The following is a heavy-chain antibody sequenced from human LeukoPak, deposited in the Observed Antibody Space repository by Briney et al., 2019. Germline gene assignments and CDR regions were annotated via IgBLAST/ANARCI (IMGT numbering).Heavy chain of an antibody. V-gene: IGHV3-7*03. J-gene: IGHJ6*02. CDR3: ARGGGLDV. CDR1: GLTFSSYW. CDR2: INHNGNVN. D-gene: IGHD3-16*01. Sequence: GGSLRLSCAASGLTFSSYWMNWARQAPGKGLEWVAIINHNGNVNYYVDSVKGRFTISRDNAKNSLYLQMSNLRAEDTAVYFCARGGGLDVWGQGATVTVSS.